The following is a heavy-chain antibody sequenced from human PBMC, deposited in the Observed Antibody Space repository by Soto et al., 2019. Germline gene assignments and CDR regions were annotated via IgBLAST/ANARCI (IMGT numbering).Heavy chain of an antibody. CDR3: VLAYCSSTSCYIDY. Sequence: QVQLVQSGAEVKKPGSSVKVSCKASVGTFSSYTISWVRQAPGQGLEWMGRIIPILGIANYAQKFQGRVTITADRSSSTAYMELSSLRSEDTAVYYCVLAYCSSTSCYIDYWGQGTLVTVSS. CDR1: VGTFSSYT. J-gene: IGHJ4*02. CDR2: IIPILGIA. D-gene: IGHD2-2*02. V-gene: IGHV1-69*02.